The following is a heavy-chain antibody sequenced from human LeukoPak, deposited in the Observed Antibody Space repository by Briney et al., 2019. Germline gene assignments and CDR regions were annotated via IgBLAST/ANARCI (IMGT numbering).Heavy chain of an antibody. CDR2: IYYSGST. J-gene: IGHJ4*02. V-gene: IGHV4-59*01. CDR3: ARVTGYVMEDYFDY. Sequence: PSETLSLTCTVSGGSISSYYWSWIRQPPGKGLEWIGYIYYSGSTNYNPALKSRVTISVDTSKNQFSLKLSSVTAADTAVYYCARVTGYVMEDYFDYWGQGTLVTVSS. CDR1: GGSISSYY. D-gene: IGHD6-13*01.